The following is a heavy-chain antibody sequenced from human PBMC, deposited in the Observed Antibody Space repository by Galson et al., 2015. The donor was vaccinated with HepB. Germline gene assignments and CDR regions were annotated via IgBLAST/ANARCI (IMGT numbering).Heavy chain of an antibody. Sequence: SLRLSCAASGFNFNDQAMHWVRQAPGKGLERVSLINWDGSTTYYADSVQGRFIISRDNNMNSLYLQMNSLRAEDTAFYFCAKSSTLRGFHYWGQGTLVTVSS. CDR3: AKSSTLRGFHY. V-gene: IGHV3-43D*03. D-gene: IGHD2-2*01. J-gene: IGHJ4*02. CDR2: INWDGSTT. CDR1: GFNFNDQA.